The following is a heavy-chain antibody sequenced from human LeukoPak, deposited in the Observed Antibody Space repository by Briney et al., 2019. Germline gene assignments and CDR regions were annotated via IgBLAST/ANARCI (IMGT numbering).Heavy chain of an antibody. J-gene: IGHJ6*02. CDR1: GFTFSAYA. CDR3: ARDLHYYVEMDV. D-gene: IGHD3-10*02. CDR2: IGRDNKP. V-gene: IGHV3-23*01. Sequence: GGSLRLSCDVSGFTFSAYAMTWVRQAPGKGPEWVSSIGRDNKPHYSESVKGRFAISRDNSKNTLFLQLHHLSVEDTALYYCARDLHYYVEMDVWGQGTTVTVSS.